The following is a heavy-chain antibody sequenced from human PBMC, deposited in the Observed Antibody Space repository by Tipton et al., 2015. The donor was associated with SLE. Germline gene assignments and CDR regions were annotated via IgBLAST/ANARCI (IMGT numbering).Heavy chain of an antibody. CDR3: ASGWFGELPFDY. Sequence: SLRLSCAAPGFTFSSYVMHWVRQASGKGLEWVAVISYDGSNKYYADSVKGRFTISRDNSKNTLYLQMNSLRAEDTAVYYCASGWFGELPFDYWGQGTLVTVSS. J-gene: IGHJ4*02. D-gene: IGHD3-10*01. CDR2: ISYDGSNK. V-gene: IGHV3-30-3*01. CDR1: GFTFSSYV.